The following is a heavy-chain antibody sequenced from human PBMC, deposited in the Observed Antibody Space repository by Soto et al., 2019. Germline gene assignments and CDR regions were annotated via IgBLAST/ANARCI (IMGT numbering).Heavy chain of an antibody. V-gene: IGHV3-33*01. CDR1: GFIVSSYG. CDR2: IWYDGSNK. J-gene: IGHJ6*02. Sequence: QVQLVESEGGVVPPGGSLRLSCVASGFIVSSYGMYWVRQAPGKGLEWVGVIWYDGSNKYYGDSVKGRFTISRDNSKNTLYLQMSSLRAEDTAVYYCAREPFSNYVMDVWGQGTTVTVSS. D-gene: IGHD4-4*01. CDR3: AREPFSNYVMDV.